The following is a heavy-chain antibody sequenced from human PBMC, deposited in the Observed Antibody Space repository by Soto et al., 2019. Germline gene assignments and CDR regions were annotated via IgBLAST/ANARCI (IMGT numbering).Heavy chain of an antibody. CDR2: IGGSGGST. V-gene: IGHV3-23*01. CDR3: ARYRGEYYDSSGYYRPYYFDY. CDR1: GFAFSSYA. D-gene: IGHD3-22*01. Sequence: EVQLLESGGGLVQPGGSLRLSCAASGFAFSSYAMNWVRQAPGKGLEWVSVIGGSGGSTRYADSVKGRFTMSRDNSKNTLYLQMNSLRAEDTAVYYCARYRGEYYDSSGYYRPYYFDYWGQGTLVTVSS. J-gene: IGHJ4*02.